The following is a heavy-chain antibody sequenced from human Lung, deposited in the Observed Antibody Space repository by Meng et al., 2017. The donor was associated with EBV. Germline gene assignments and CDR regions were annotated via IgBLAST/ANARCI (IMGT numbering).Heavy chain of an antibody. J-gene: IGHJ4*02. CDR3: ASFDHIPRRNYFDY. Sequence: QVQLQQWGAGLLKPSETLSLTCAVYGGSFSGYYWSWIRQPPGKGLEWIGEINHSGHTNYNPSLKSRVTMSVDTSKNQFSLNLNSMTAADTAVYYCASFDHIPRRNYFDYWGQGTLVTVSS. CDR1: GGSFSGYY. CDR2: INHSGHT. D-gene: IGHD2-21*01. V-gene: IGHV4-34*01.